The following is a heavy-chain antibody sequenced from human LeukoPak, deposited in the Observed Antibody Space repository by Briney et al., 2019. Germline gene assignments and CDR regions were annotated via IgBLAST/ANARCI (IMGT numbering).Heavy chain of an antibody. CDR3: VRVDGYCSSISCHLGDY. D-gene: IGHD2-2*01. Sequence: ASVKVSCKASGYTFTGYYMHWVRQAPGQGLEWMGWINPNSGDTNYAQKFQGRVTMTRDTSISTAYMELSSLRSDDTAIYYCVRVDGYCSSISCHLGDYWGQGTLVTVSS. CDR2: INPNSGDT. CDR1: GYTFTGYY. V-gene: IGHV1-2*02. J-gene: IGHJ4*02.